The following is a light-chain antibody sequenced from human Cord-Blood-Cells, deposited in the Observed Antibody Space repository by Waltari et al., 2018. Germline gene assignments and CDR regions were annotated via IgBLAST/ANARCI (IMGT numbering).Light chain of an antibody. CDR1: QGISSY. V-gene: IGKV1-9*01. CDR3: QQLNSLFT. J-gene: IGKJ3*01. CDR2: AAS. Sequence: IQLTQSPSSLSASVGDRVTITCRASQGISSYLAWYQQKPGKATKLLIYAASTLQSGVPSRFSGSGSGTDFTLTISSLQPEDFATYYCQQLNSLFTFGPGTKVDIK.